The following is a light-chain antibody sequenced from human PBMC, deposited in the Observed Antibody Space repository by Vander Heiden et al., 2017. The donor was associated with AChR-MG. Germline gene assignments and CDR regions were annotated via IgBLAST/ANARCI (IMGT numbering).Light chain of an antibody. V-gene: IGKV1-NL1*01. Sequence: DIQMTQSPSSLSASVGDRVTITCRASRDISDSLAWYQQKPGKAPKLLLYGASRLESGVPSRFRGSGSGTDYTLTISSLQPEDFATYYCEQDDSTPSTFGQGTKVETK. J-gene: IGKJ1*01. CDR1: RDISDS. CDR3: EQDDSTPST. CDR2: GAS.